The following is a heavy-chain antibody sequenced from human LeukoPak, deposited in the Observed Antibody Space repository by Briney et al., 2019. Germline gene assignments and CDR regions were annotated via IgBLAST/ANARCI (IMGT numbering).Heavy chain of an antibody. Sequence: SETLSLTCTVSGGSISSYYWSWIRQPPGKGLEWIAYIYYSGSTNYNPSLKSRVTISVDTSKNQFSLKLSSVTAADTAVYYCAREQMTTVTTRGDWFDPWGQGTLVTVSS. CDR3: AREQMTTVTTRGDWFDP. CDR2: IYYSGST. V-gene: IGHV4-59*01. D-gene: IGHD4-17*01. CDR1: GGSISSYY. J-gene: IGHJ5*02.